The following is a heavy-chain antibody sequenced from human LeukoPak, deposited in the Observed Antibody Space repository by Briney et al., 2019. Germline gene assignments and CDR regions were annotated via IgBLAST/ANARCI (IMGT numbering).Heavy chain of an antibody. D-gene: IGHD3-16*01. CDR1: GFTFSDHY. CDR3: AGRRVLDASFDY. J-gene: IGHJ4*02. V-gene: IGHV3-72*01. CDR2: IRKKVNSYTT. Sequence: GGSLRLSCAASGFTFSDHYMDWVRQAPGKGLEWVGRIRKKVNSYTTEYAASVKGRFTISRDDSKNSLYLQVNSLRAEDTAVYDCAGRRVLDASFDYWGQGTLVTVSS.